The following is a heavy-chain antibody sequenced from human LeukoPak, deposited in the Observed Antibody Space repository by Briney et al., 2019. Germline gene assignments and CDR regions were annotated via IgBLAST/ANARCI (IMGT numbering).Heavy chain of an antibody. CDR2: INPNTGGT. J-gene: IGHJ5*02. CDR1: GYTFTDYF. D-gene: IGHD2-2*01. Sequence: ASVKVSCKASGYTFTDYFVQWFRQVPGQGLQWMALINPNTGGTIYAQKLQGSDTVTSDTSITTTYMKLNRLTYDNTAVYLCSREASCGSTSCHQDLWGQGTLVTVSP. CDR3: SREASCGSTSCHQDL. V-gene: IGHV1-2*02.